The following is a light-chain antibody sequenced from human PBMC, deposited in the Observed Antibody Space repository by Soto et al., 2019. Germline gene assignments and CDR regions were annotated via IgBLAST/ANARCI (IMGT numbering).Light chain of an antibody. CDR3: QQLYTLPFT. CDR1: HDISTF. Sequence: DIQLTQSPSLLSASIGDRVTITCRASHDISTFLAGYQQKPGKAPKLLIYEASTLQSGVPSKFSGSGSGTEFTLTISGLLPEDFSAYHCQQLYTLPFTFGQGTRLEIK. CDR2: EAS. J-gene: IGKJ5*01. V-gene: IGKV1-9*01.